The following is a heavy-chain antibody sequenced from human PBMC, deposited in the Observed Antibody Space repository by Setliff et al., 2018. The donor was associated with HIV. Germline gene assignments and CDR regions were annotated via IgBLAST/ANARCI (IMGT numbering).Heavy chain of an antibody. CDR2: IIPIFGTA. Sequence: SVKVSCKASGGSFSSYAISWVRQAPGQGLEWMGGIIPIFGTAKYAQKFQGRVTITTDESTSTAYMELSSLGSEDTAVYYCARDQGLWDYGGKFLLREYFNHWGQGTLVTVSS. D-gene: IGHD4-17*01. CDR1: GGSFSSYA. CDR3: ARDQGLWDYGGKFLLREYFNH. V-gene: IGHV1-69*05. J-gene: IGHJ1*01.